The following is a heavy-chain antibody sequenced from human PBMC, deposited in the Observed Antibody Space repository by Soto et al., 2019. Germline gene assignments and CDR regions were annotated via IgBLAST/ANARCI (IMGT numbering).Heavy chain of an antibody. CDR1: GYGFTSYW. CDR2: IYPGDSDT. D-gene: IGHD2-15*01. V-gene: IGHV5-51*01. CDR3: ARYVRYCSGGSCYYYGLAV. Sequence: PGESLKISCKGSGYGFTSYWIGWVRQMPGKGLEWMGIIYPGDSDTRYSPSFQGQVTISADKSISTAYLQWSSLKASDTAMYYCARYVRYCSGGSCYYYGLAVWGQGTTVTVSS. J-gene: IGHJ6*02.